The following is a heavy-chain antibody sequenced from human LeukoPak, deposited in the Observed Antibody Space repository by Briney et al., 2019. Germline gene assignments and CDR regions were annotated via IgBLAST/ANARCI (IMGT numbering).Heavy chain of an antibody. J-gene: IGHJ3*02. CDR2: INPNSGGT. D-gene: IGHD1-20*01. Sequence: ASVKVSCKASGYTLTGYYFHWVRQAPGQGLEWMGWINPNSGGTSYAQKFQGRVTMTRDTSISAAYMELSRLRSDDTAVYYCANRYNWNDFQSNAFDIWGQGTMLTVSS. CDR1: GYTLTGYY. V-gene: IGHV1-2*02. CDR3: ANRYNWNDFQSNAFDI.